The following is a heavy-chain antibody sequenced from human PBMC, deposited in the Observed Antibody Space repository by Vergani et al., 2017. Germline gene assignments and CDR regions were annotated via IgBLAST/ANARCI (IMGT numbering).Heavy chain of an antibody. V-gene: IGHV3-30*18. J-gene: IGHJ3*02. CDR1: GFTFSSYG. Sequence: QVQLVESGGGVVQPGRSLRLSCAASGFTFSSYGMHWVRQAPGKGLEWVAFISYDGSNKYYADSVKGRFTISRDNSKSTLYLQMNSLRAEDTAVYYCAKADYLTPNDALDIWGQGTMVTVSS. CDR3: AKADYLTPNDALDI. CDR2: ISYDGSNK. D-gene: IGHD4-11*01.